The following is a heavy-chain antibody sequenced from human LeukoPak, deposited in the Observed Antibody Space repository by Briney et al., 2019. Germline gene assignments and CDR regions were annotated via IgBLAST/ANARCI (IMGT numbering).Heavy chain of an antibody. V-gene: IGHV3-53*01. CDR3: ARDDYYESSGYYFSVY. CDR1: GFTVSSNY. Sequence: GGSLRLSCAASGFTVSSNYMSWVRQAPGKGLEWVSVIYSGGSTYYADSVKGRFTISRDNSKNTQYLQMNSLRAEDTAVYYCARDDYYESSGYYFSVYWGQGTPVTVSS. J-gene: IGHJ4*02. D-gene: IGHD3-22*01. CDR2: IYSGGST.